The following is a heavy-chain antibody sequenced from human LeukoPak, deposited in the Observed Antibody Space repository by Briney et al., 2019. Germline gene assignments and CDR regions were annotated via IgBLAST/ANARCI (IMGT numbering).Heavy chain of an antibody. D-gene: IGHD3-10*01. V-gene: IGHV4-59*12. Sequence: SETLSLTCTVSGGSISSYYWSWIRQPPGKGLEWIGYIYYSGSTNYNPSLKSRVTMSVDASKNQFSLKLSSVTAADTAVYYCARVSLVRGAPDYYFDYWGQGTLVTVSS. CDR3: ARVSLVRGAPDYYFDY. J-gene: IGHJ4*02. CDR1: GGSISSYY. CDR2: IYYSGST.